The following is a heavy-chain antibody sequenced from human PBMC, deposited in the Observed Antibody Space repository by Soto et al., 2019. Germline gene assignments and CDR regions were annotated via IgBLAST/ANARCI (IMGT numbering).Heavy chain of an antibody. CDR1: GGIFSTYA. CDR2: IIPLFGTP. D-gene: IGHD3-10*01. CDR3: ARDRDDYGSGNYYNRIDF. Sequence: QVQLVQSGAEVKKPGSSVKVSCKASGGIFSTYAISWLRQAPGQGLEWMGGIIPLFGTPNYAQRVQGRVNITADEWTSTAYMELSRLRSEDTAVYYCARDRDDYGSGNYYNRIDFWGQGTMVTVSS. V-gene: IGHV1-69*01. J-gene: IGHJ4*02.